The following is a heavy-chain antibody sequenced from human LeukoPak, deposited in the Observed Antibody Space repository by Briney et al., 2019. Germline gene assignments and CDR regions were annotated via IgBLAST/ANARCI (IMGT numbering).Heavy chain of an antibody. CDR1: GGSISSYY. D-gene: IGHD3-10*01. Sequence: PSETLSLTCTVSGGSISSYYWSWIRQPPGKGLEWIGYVYYSGSTNYNPSLKSRVTISVDTSKNQFSLKLSSVTAADTAVYNCARSELLWFGGVNSGFDYWGRGTLVTVSS. CDR3: ARSELLWFGGVNSGFDY. CDR2: VYYSGST. J-gene: IGHJ4*02. V-gene: IGHV4-59*01.